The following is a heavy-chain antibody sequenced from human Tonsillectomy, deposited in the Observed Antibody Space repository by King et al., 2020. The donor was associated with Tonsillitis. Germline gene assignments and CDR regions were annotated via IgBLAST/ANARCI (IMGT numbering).Heavy chain of an antibody. CDR3: ARLRFSGGRCYLGNNHYFDY. J-gene: IGHJ4*02. CDR2: IYHSGST. D-gene: IGHD2-15*01. Sequence: QLQESGPGPVKPSETLSLTCTVSGYSISSGYYWGWIRQPPGKGLEWIGNIYHSGSTYYNPSLKSRVTISVDTSKNQFSLKLSSVTAADTAVYYCARLRFSGGRCYLGNNHYFDYWGQGILVTVSS. CDR1: GYSISSGYY. V-gene: IGHV4-38-2*02.